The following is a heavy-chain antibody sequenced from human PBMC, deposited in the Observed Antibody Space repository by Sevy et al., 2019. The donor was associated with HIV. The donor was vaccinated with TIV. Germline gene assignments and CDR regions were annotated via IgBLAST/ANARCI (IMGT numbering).Heavy chain of an antibody. V-gene: IGHV4-59*01. CDR1: DASITTNY. Sequence: SETLSPTCLVSDASITTNYWSWIRQAPGKGLEWIGYFFHSGTTNYNRSLKSRVTISGDTSKNEFSLRLTSVTAADTAVYYCARSRAYPRDSDDGFANWGQGTMVTVSS. J-gene: IGHJ3*02. D-gene: IGHD2-21*01. CDR2: FFHSGTT. CDR3: ARSRAYPRDSDDGFAN.